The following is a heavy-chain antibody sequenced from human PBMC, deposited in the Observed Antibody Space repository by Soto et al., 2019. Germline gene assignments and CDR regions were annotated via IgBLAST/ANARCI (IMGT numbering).Heavy chain of an antibody. J-gene: IGHJ4*02. CDR1: GYTFTGYY. Sequence: GASVKVSCKASGYTFTGYYMHWVRQAPGQGLEWMGWINPNSGGTNYAQKFQGRVTMTRDTSISTAYMELSRLRSDDTAVYYCARVKNRRYYDSSGYSIPLDYWGQGTLVTVSS. D-gene: IGHD3-22*01. CDR3: ARVKNRRYYDSSGYSIPLDY. V-gene: IGHV1-2*02. CDR2: INPNSGGT.